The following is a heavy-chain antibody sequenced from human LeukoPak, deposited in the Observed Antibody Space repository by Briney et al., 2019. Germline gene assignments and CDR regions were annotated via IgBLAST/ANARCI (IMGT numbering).Heavy chain of an antibody. J-gene: IGHJ2*01. V-gene: IGHV1-69*13. D-gene: IGHD3-10*01. CDR2: IIPIFGTA. Sequence: GASLKVSCKASGGTFSSYAISWVRHAPGQGLEWMGGIIPIFGTANYAQKFQGRVTITADESTSTAYMELSSLRSEDTAVYYCARDRGRKQADWESCFDLWGRGTLVTVSS. CDR3: ARDRGRKQADWESCFDL. CDR1: GGTFSSYA.